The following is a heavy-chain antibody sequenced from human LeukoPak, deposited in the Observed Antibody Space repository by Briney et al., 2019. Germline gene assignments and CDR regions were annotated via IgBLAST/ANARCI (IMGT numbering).Heavy chain of an antibody. CDR1: GGSFSGYY. CDR3: AKTPNAFVRGGYYFDS. CDR2: INHSGST. J-gene: IGHJ4*02. D-gene: IGHD6-6*01. V-gene: IGHV4-34*01. Sequence: SETLSRTCAVYGGSFSGYYWNWIRQSPGKGLEWIGEINHSGSTNYNPSLKSRVTISVGTSKNQFSLKLSSVTAADTAVYYCAKTPNAFVRGGYYFDSWGQGTLVTVSS.